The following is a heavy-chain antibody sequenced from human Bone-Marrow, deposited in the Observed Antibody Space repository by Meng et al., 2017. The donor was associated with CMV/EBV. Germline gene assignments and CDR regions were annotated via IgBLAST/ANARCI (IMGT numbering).Heavy chain of an antibody. Sequence: ASVKVSCKASGYTFTGYYVHWVRQAPGQGLEWMGWINPNSGGTNYAQKFQGRVTMTRDTSISTAYMELSRLRSDDTAVYYCAREGSGYGGWFAPWGQGNLVHVSS. D-gene: IGHD5-12*01. J-gene: IGHJ5*02. V-gene: IGHV1-2*02. CDR1: GYTFTGYY. CDR3: AREGSGYGGWFAP. CDR2: INPNSGGT.